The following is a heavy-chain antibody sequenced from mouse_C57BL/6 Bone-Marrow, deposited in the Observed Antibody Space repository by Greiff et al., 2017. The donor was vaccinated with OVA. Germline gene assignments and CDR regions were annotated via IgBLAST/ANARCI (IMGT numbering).Heavy chain of an antibody. CDR2: ISSGGDYI. V-gene: IGHV5-9-1*02. J-gene: IGHJ2*01. CDR3: TRVEYYGSSGDYFDY. Sequence: EVHLVESGEGLVKPGGSLKLSCAASGFTFSSYAMSWVRQTPEKRLEWVAYISSGGDYIYYADTVKGRFTISRDNARNTLYLQMSSLKSEDTAMYYCTRVEYYGSSGDYFDYWGQGTTLTVSS. D-gene: IGHD1-1*01. CDR1: GFTFSSYA.